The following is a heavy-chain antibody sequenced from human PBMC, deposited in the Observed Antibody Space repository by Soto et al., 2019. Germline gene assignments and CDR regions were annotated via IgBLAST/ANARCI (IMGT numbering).Heavy chain of an antibody. CDR1: GYTLTELS. D-gene: IGHD6-19*01. CDR3: ARGWHFIAVAGLTYYYYGMDV. J-gene: IGHJ6*02. V-gene: IGHV1-24*01. CDR2: FDPEDGET. Sequence: GASVKVPGKVSGYTLTELSMHWVRQAPGKGLEWMGGFDPEDGETIYAQKFQGRVTMTEDTSTDTAYMELSSLRSEDTAVYYCARGWHFIAVAGLTYYYYGMDVWGQGTTVTVSS.